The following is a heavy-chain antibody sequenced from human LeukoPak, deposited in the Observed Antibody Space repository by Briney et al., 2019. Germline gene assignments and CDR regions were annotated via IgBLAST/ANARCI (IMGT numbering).Heavy chain of an antibody. CDR2: INPNSGGT. CDR3: ARDHLMRVGATDY. D-gene: IGHD1-26*01. V-gene: IGHV1-2*02. CDR1: GYTFTGYY. J-gene: IGHJ4*02. Sequence: ASVKVSCKASGYTFTGYYMHWVRQAPGQGLEWMGWINPNSGGTNYAQKFQGRVAMTRDTSISTAYMELSRLRSDDTAVCYCARDHLMRVGATDYWGQGTLVTVSS.